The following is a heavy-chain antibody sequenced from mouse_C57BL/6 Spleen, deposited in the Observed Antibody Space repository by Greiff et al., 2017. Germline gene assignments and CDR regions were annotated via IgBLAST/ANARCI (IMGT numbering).Heavy chain of an antibody. J-gene: IGHJ3*01. D-gene: IGHD2-3*01. CDR3: AREGAGPYDQAWFAY. CDR1: GYTFTSYW. Sequence: QVQLQQPGTELVKPGASVKLSCKASGYTFTSYWMHWVKQRPGQGLEWIGNINPSNGGTNYNEKFKSKATLTVDKASSTAYMQLSSLTSEDSAVYYCAREGAGPYDQAWFAYWGQGTLVTVSA. CDR2: INPSNGGT. V-gene: IGHV1-53*01.